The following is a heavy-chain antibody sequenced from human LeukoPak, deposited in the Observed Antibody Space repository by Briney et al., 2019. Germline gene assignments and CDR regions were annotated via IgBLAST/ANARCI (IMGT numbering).Heavy chain of an antibody. CDR2: IIPKFGAV. CDR3: ARVERGHLGSDYYMDV. CDR1: GGTFSNYA. Sequence: SAKVSCKASGGTFSNYAVSWVRQAPGQGLEWVGGIIPKFGAVTYAQKFQGRVTITADRSTTTVYMDLTSLKSEDTAVYYCARVERGHLGSDYYMDVWGKGSTVTVSS. J-gene: IGHJ6*03. V-gene: IGHV1-69*06. D-gene: IGHD1-26*01.